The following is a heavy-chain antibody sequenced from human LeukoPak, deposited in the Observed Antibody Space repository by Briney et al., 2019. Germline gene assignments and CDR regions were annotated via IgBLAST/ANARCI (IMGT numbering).Heavy chain of an antibody. CDR1: GFTFSSYA. CDR3: ARELRIAVAGTKDY. J-gene: IGHJ4*02. Sequence: GVSLRLSCAASGFTFSSYAMSWVRQAPGKGLEWVSGISGSGTSAYYADSVKGRFTISRDNSKNTLYLQMNSLRAEDTALYYCARELRIAVAGTKDYWGQGTLVTVSS. V-gene: IGHV3-23*01. D-gene: IGHD6-19*01. CDR2: ISGSGTSA.